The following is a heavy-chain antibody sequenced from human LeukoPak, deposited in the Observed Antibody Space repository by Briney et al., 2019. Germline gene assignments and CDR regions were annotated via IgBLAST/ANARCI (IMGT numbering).Heavy chain of an antibody. CDR2: ISGSGAST. V-gene: IGHV3-23*01. CDR3: ARERRYFGSGSFFDAFDI. Sequence: GGSLRLSCAASGFTFGNYAMSWVRQAPGKGLDWVSSISGSGASTYYADSVKGRFTISRDNSKNTLYLQMNSLRAEDTAMYYCARERRYFGSGSFFDAFDIWGQGTMVTVSS. D-gene: IGHD3-10*01. J-gene: IGHJ3*02. CDR1: GFTFGNYA.